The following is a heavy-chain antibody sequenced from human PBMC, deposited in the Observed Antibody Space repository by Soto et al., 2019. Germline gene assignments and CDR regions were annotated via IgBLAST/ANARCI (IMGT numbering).Heavy chain of an antibody. CDR3: ARGPLVRGVLLHWFDP. Sequence: QVQLVQSGAEVKKPGASVKVSCKASGYTFTIYAMHWVHQAPGQRLEWMGWINAGNGTTKYSLKFQGRVTITRNTPANTAYMELSSLSSEDTAVYYCARGPLVRGVLLHWFDPWGQGTLVTVSS. D-gene: IGHD3-10*01. V-gene: IGHV1-3*01. CDR2: INAGNGTT. J-gene: IGHJ5*02. CDR1: GYTFTIYA.